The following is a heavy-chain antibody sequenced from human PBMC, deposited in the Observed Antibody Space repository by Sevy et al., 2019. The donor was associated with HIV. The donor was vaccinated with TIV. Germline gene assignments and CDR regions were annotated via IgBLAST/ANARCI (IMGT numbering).Heavy chain of an antibody. CDR3: ARRSEHIVVGGGLDV. Sequence: SETLSLTCTVSGGSISSGGYYWSWIRQHPGKGLEWIGYIYYSGSTYYNPSLKSRVTISVDTSKNQFSLKLSSVTAAETAVYEWARRSEHIVVGGGLDVWGQGTMVTVSS. V-gene: IGHV4-31*03. CDR2: IYYSGST. CDR1: GGSISSGGYY. J-gene: IGHJ3*01. D-gene: IGHD2-21*01.